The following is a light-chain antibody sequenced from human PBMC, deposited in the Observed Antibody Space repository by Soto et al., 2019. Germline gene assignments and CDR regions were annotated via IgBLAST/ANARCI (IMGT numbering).Light chain of an antibody. CDR1: SSDVGGYNY. J-gene: IGLJ3*02. Sequence: QSALTQPASVSGSPGQSITISCTGTSSDVGGYNYVSWYQQHPGKAPKLMIYEVSNRPSGVSNRLFGSKSGNTASLTISGLQTEDEADYYCSSFTSINTWVFGGGTKLTVL. CDR3: SSFTSINTWV. V-gene: IGLV2-14*01. CDR2: EVS.